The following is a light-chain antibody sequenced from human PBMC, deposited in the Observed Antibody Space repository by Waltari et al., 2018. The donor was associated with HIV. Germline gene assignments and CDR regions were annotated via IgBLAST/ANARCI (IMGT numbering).Light chain of an antibody. CDR3: QQTYSTFPT. CDR1: QTISSF. V-gene: IGKV1-39*01. Sequence: IQMTQSPSSLSASVGDRVSIACRASQTISSFLNWYQQKPGRAPKLLIFAASSLQSGVPSRFSGSGSGTDFTLTISSLQPEDFATYYCQQTYSTFPTFGGGTKLEIK. CDR2: AAS. J-gene: IGKJ4*01.